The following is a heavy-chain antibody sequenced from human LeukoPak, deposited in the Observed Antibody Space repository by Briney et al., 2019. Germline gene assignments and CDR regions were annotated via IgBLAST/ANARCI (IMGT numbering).Heavy chain of an antibody. V-gene: IGHV4-31*03. CDR2: IYYSGST. CDR3: ARGYYFDY. J-gene: IGHJ4*02. CDR1: GGSISSGGYY. Sequence: SETRSLTCTVYGGSISSGGYYWSWIRQHPGKGLEWIGYIYYSGSTYYNPSLKSRVTISVDTSKNQFSLKLSSLTAADTAVYYCARGYYFDYWGQGTLVTVSS.